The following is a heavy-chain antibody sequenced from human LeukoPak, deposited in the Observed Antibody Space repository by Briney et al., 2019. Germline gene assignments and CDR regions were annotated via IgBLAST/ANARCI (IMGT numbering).Heavy chain of an antibody. V-gene: IGHV3-23*01. D-gene: IGHD3-3*01. CDR3: ARDPSYDFWSGYVSY. CDR1: GFTFSSYG. J-gene: IGHJ4*02. Sequence: GGSLRLSCAASGFTFSSYGMSWVRQAPGKGLEWVSAISGSGGSTYYADSVKGRFTISRDNAENLLYLQMNSLRAEDTAVYYCARDPSYDFWSGYVSYWGQGTMVTVSS. CDR2: ISGSGGST.